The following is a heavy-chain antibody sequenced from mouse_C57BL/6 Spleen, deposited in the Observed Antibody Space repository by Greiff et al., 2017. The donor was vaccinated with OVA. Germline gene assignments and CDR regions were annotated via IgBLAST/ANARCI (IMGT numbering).Heavy chain of an antibody. CDR1: GFTFSDYG. V-gene: IGHV5-15*01. CDR3: ARRAYYSNYHAMDD. Sequence: EVMLVESGGGLVQPGGSLKLSCAASGFTFSDYGMAWVRQAPRKGPEWVAFLSNLAYSIYSADTVTGRFTIPRANAKNPLFLEMSSLRSEDTAMDYCARRAYYSNYHAMDDWGQGTSVTVSS. J-gene: IGHJ4*01. D-gene: IGHD2-5*01. CDR2: LSNLAYSI.